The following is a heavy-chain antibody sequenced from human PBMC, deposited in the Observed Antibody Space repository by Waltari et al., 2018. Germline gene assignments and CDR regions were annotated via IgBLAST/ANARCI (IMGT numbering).Heavy chain of an antibody. V-gene: IGHV4-59*11. CDR3: ARADYYGSGSYVWFDP. CDR1: GGSIRSHH. CDR2: IYYSGST. D-gene: IGHD3-10*01. Sequence: QVQLQASCPGLVKPSETLSRTCTVSGGSIRSHHWCCIRKPPGKGLEWIGYIYYSGSTNYNPSLKSRVTISVDTSKNQFSLKLSSVTAADTAVYYCARADYYGSGSYVWFDPWGQGTLVTISS. J-gene: IGHJ5*02.